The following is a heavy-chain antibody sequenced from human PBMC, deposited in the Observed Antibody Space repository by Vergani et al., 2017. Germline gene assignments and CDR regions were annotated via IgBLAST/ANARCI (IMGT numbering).Heavy chain of an antibody. CDR2: IIPIFGTA. V-gene: IGHV1-69*01. CDR3: ARAPWELLRGDYYYYYMDV. CDR1: GGTFSSYA. D-gene: IGHD1-26*01. J-gene: IGHJ6*03. Sequence: QVQLVQSGAEVKKPGSSVKVSCKASGGTFSSYAISWVRQAPGQGLEWMGGIIPIFGTANYAQKFQGRVTITADESTSTAYMELRSLRSDDTAVYYCARAPWELLRGDYYYYYMDVWGKGTTVTVSS.